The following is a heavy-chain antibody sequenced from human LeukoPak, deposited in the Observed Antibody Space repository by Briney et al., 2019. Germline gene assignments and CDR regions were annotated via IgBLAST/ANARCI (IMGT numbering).Heavy chain of an antibody. J-gene: IGHJ6*02. V-gene: IGHV4-31*03. CDR2: IYYSGST. D-gene: IGHD5-18*01. Sequence: SQTLSLTCTVSGGSISIGGYYWSWIRQHPGKGPEWIGYIYYSGSTYYNPSLKSRVTISVDTSKNQFSLKLSSVTAADTAVYYCARADMDYYYYYGMDVWGQGTTVTVSS. CDR1: GGSISIGGYY. CDR3: ARADMDYYYYYGMDV.